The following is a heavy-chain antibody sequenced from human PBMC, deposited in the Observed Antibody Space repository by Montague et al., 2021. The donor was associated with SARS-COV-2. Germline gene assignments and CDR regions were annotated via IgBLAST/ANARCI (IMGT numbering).Heavy chain of an antibody. Sequence: TLSLTCAVSGGSISSGGYSWNWIRQPPGKGLEWIGYIYHSGSTXYNPSLKSRVTISLDSSENQFSLNLTSVTAADTAVYYCASMVRAQVYYFDYWGQGTLVTVSS. D-gene: IGHD3-10*01. J-gene: IGHJ4*02. V-gene: IGHV4-30-2*01. CDR3: ASMVRAQVYYFDY. CDR2: IYHSGST. CDR1: GGSISSGGYS.